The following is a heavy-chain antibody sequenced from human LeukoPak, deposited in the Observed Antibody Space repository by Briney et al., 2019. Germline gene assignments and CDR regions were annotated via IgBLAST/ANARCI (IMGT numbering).Heavy chain of an antibody. V-gene: IGHV4-39*07. CDR3: ARLAARPKNWFDP. Sequence: SETLSLTCTVSGDSISSRSFYWGWIRQPPGKGLEWIGSIYYSGSTYSNPSLKSRVTISVDTSKNQFSLKLSSVTAADTAVYYCARLAARPKNWFDPWGQGTLVTVSS. CDR2: IYYSGST. CDR1: GDSISSRSFY. J-gene: IGHJ5*02. D-gene: IGHD6-6*01.